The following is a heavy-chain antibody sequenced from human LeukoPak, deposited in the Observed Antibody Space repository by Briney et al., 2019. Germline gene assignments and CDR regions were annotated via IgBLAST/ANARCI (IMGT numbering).Heavy chain of an antibody. D-gene: IGHD3-16*02. CDR2: ISGSGGST. Sequence: GGSLRLSCAASGFTFSSYAMSWVRQAPGKGLEWVSAISGSGGSTYYADSVKGRFTIPRDNSKNTLYLQMNSLRAEDTAVYYCAKDDSYDYVWGSYRSRYYFDYWGQGTLVTVSS. CDR1: GFTFSSYA. J-gene: IGHJ4*02. CDR3: AKDDSYDYVWGSYRSRYYFDY. V-gene: IGHV3-23*01.